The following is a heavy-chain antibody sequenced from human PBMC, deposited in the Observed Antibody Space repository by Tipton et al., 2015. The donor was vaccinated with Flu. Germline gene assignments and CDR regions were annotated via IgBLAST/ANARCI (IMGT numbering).Heavy chain of an antibody. CDR2: INQSGRP. V-gene: IGHV4-34*01. CDR3: ARGSWEVRFDP. D-gene: IGHD1-26*01. J-gene: IGHJ5*02. CDR1: GGPFSGYY. Sequence: TLSLTCAVYGGPFSGYYWSWIRQSPGKGLEWIGEINQSGRPNYNPSLKNRVTISVDTSKNQFSLSLTSVTAADTAMYYCARGSWEVRFDPWGQGTLVTVSS.